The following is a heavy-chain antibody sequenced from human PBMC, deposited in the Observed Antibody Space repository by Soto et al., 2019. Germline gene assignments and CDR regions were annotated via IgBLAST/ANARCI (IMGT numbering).Heavy chain of an antibody. Sequence: ETLSLPCTFSGGSISSSSYYWGWIRQPPGKGLEWIGSIYYSGSTYYNPSLKSRVTISVDTSKNQFSLKLSSVTAADTAVYYCARLRDGYNQEDYWGQGTLVTVSS. CDR2: IYYSGST. J-gene: IGHJ4*02. CDR1: GGSISSSSYY. D-gene: IGHD5-12*01. V-gene: IGHV4-39*01. CDR3: ARLRDGYNQEDY.